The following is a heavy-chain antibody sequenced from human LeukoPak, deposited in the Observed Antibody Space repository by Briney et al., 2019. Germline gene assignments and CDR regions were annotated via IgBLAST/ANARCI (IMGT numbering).Heavy chain of an antibody. V-gene: IGHV4-38-2*02. J-gene: IGHJ4*02. Sequence: PTETLSLTCNVSGYSISSGYYWGWIRQPPGKGLEWIGSIYHSGSTYYNPSLKSRVTISVDTSKNQFSLMLSSVTAADTAVYYCARTWNHVLGYWGQGTLVTVSS. CDR2: IYHSGST. D-gene: IGHD1-14*01. CDR1: GYSISSGYY. CDR3: ARTWNHVLGY.